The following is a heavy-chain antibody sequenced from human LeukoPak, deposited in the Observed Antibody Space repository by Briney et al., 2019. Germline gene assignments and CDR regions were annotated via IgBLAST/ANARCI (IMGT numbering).Heavy chain of an antibody. J-gene: IGHJ4*02. CDR3: AKNPTGYSSSWPEYFDY. V-gene: IGHV3-30*18. CDR1: GFTFSSYG. CDR2: ISYDGSNK. Sequence: PGGSLRLSCAASGFTFSSYGMHWVRQAPGKGLEWVAVISYDGSNKYYADSVKGRFTISRDNSKNTLYLQMSSLRAEDTAVYYCAKNPTGYSSSWPEYFDYWGQGTLVTVSS. D-gene: IGHD6-13*01.